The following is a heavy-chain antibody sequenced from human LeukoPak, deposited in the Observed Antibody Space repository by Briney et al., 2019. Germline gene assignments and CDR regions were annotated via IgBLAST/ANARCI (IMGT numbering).Heavy chain of an antibody. V-gene: IGHV4-59*01. Sequence: SETLSLTCTVSGGSISSYYWSWIRQPPGKGLEWIGYIYYSGSTNYNPSLKSRVTISVDVAKNQFSLKVMSVTAADTAVYYCVRGHGGYWGQGTLVTVSS. CDR3: VRGHGGY. CDR1: GGSISSYY. CDR2: IYYSGST. J-gene: IGHJ4*02.